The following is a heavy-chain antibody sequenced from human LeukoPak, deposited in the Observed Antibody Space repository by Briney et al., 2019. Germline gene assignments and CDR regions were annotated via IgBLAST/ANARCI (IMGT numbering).Heavy chain of an antibody. D-gene: IGHD3-10*01. V-gene: IGHV4-59*01. J-gene: IGHJ4*02. CDR1: GGSISSYY. Sequence: SETLSLTCTVSGGSISSYYWSWIRQPPGKGLEWIGYIYYSGSTNYNPPLKSRVTMSANTSKNQFSLKLSSVTAADTAVYYCGRTEYYFDYWGQGTLVTVSS. CDR2: IYYSGST. CDR3: GRTEYYFDY.